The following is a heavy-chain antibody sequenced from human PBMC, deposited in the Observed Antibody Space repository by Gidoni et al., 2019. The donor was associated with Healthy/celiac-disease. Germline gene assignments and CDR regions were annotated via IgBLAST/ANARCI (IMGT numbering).Heavy chain of an antibody. Sequence: QVQLVQSGAEVKKPGASVKVSCKASGYTFTSHYMHWVRQAPGQGLEWMGIINPSGGSTSYAQKFQGRVTMTRDTSTSTVYMELSSLRSEDTAVYYCARDVDTAMDYYYGMDVWGQGTTVTVSS. D-gene: IGHD5-18*01. CDR1: GYTFTSHY. V-gene: IGHV1-46*01. CDR2: INPSGGST. J-gene: IGHJ6*02. CDR3: ARDVDTAMDYYYGMDV.